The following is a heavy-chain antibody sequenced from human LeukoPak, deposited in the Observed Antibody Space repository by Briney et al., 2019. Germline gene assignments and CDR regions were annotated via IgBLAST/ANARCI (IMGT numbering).Heavy chain of an antibody. D-gene: IGHD5-24*01. CDR2: INQSGST. V-gene: IGHV4-34*01. CDR1: GGSFSGYY. CDR3: ARSSLGDGYNLEYYYYYMDV. J-gene: IGHJ6*03. Sequence: PSETLSPTCAVYGGSFSGYYWSWIRQPPGKGLEWIGEINQSGSTNYNPSLKSRVTISVDTSKNQFSLKLSSVTAADTAVYYCARSSLGDGYNLEYYYYYMDVWGKGTTVTVSS.